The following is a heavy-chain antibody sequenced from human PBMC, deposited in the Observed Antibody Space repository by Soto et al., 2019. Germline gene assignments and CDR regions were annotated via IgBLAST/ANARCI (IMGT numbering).Heavy chain of an antibody. V-gene: IGHV4-34*01. CDR3: ASSFSSTRKNWFDP. J-gene: IGHJ5*02. CDR2: INHSGST. CDR1: GGSFSGYY. D-gene: IGHD2-2*01. Sequence: TLSLTCAVYGGSFSGYYWSWIRQPPGKGVEWIGEINHSGSTNYNPSLKSRVTIAVDTSKNKFSLKLSSVTAADTAVYYCASSFSSTRKNWFDPWGQRTLVPVSS.